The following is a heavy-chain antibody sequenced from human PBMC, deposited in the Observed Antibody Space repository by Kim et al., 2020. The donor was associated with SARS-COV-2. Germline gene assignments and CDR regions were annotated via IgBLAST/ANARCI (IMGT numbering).Heavy chain of an antibody. CDR3: AKDMFYDSSGCGDY. V-gene: IGHV3-9*01. D-gene: IGHD3-22*01. J-gene: IGHJ4*02. Sequence: ADSVKGRFTISRDNAKNSLYLQMNSLRAEDTALYYCAKDMFYDSSGCGDYWGQGTLVTVSS.